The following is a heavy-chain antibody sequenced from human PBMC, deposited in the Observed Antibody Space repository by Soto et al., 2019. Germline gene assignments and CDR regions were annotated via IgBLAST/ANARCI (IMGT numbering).Heavy chain of an antibody. Sequence: PGGSLRLSCADSGLTISGFWMQWVRQAPGKGLVWVSRINGDATSTTYAASVKGRFTISRDNAENTLYLQMTSLTVDDSAVYFYTRGYSGYGNFDYWVQGALVTVSS. CDR3: TRGYSGYGNFDY. D-gene: IGHD5-12*01. CDR2: INGDATST. V-gene: IGHV3-74*01. J-gene: IGHJ4*02. CDR1: GLTISGFW.